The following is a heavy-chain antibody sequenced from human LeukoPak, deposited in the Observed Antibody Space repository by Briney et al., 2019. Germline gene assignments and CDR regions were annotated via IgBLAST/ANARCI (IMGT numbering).Heavy chain of an antibody. J-gene: IGHJ3*02. Sequence: GGSLRLSCAASGFTFSSYTMNWVRQPPGKGLEWVSNIGTSSTTIYYADSVKGRFTISRDNAKNSLYLQMNSLRADDTAGYYCARYTDNQGVFSIWGQGTTVTVSS. D-gene: IGHD1-1*01. CDR1: GFTFSSYT. V-gene: IGHV3-48*01. CDR3: ARYTDNQGVFSI. CDR2: IGTSSTTI.